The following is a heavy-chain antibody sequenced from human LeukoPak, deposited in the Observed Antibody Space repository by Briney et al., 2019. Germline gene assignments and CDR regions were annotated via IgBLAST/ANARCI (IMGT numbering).Heavy chain of an antibody. Sequence: GGSLRLSCAASGFTFDDYTMHWVRQAPGKGLEWVSLISWDGGSTYYADSVKGRFTISRDNSKNSLYLQMNSLRTEDTALYYCAKDRIAAASEIYYYYYGMDVWGQGTTVTVSS. D-gene: IGHD6-13*01. J-gene: IGHJ6*02. CDR3: AKDRIAAASEIYYYYYGMDV. V-gene: IGHV3-43*01. CDR2: ISWDGGST. CDR1: GFTFDDYT.